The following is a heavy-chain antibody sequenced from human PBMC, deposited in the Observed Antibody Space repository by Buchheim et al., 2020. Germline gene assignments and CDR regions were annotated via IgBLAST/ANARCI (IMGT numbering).Heavy chain of an antibody. CDR3: ARETRGYCSGGSCYSLFDY. J-gene: IGHJ4*02. Sequence: QVQLQESGPGLVKPSQTLSLTCTVSGGSISSGGYYWSWIRQHPGKGLEWIGYIYYSGSTYYNPSLNSRVTISVDTSKNQFSLKLSSVTAADTAVYYCARETRGYCSGGSCYSLFDYWGQGTL. D-gene: IGHD2-15*01. V-gene: IGHV4-31*03. CDR2: IYYSGST. CDR1: GGSISSGGYY.